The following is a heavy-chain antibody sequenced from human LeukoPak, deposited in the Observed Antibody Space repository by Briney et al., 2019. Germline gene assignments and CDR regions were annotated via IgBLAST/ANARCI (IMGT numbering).Heavy chain of an antibody. D-gene: IGHD3-10*01. CDR3: ARGHYSPRAFDI. Sequence: SETLSLTCAVYGVSFSGYYWRWIPQPPGKGLEWIGEINHSGSTNYNPSLKSRVTISVDTSKNQFSLRLSSVTAADTAVYYCARGHYSPRAFDIWGQGTMVTVSS. CDR2: INHSGST. J-gene: IGHJ3*02. CDR1: GVSFSGYY. V-gene: IGHV4-34*01.